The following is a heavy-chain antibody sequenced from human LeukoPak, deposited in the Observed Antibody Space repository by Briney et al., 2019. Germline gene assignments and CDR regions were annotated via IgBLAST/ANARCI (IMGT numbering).Heavy chain of an antibody. D-gene: IGHD2-15*01. Sequence: ASVKVSFKASGYTFTNYDINWVRQATGQGLEWMGWMNPNSGNTGYAQKFQGRVTMTRNTSISTAYMELSSLRSEDTAVYYCARAGGYCGRISCPYYFDYWGQGSLVTVSS. CDR1: GYTFTNYD. CDR2: MNPNSGNT. CDR3: ARAGGYCGRISCPYYFDY. V-gene: IGHV1-8*01. J-gene: IGHJ4*02.